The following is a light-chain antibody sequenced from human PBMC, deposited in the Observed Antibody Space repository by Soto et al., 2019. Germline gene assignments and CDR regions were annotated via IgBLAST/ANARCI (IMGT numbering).Light chain of an antibody. V-gene: IGKV1-27*01. CDR1: QVISDH. J-gene: IGKJ1*01. Sequence: DFQMTQSPSSLSASVGDRVTITCRASQVISDHLAWYQQKPGKVTNLLIYAASTLQSWVPSRFRGDGSGTYFTITISILQPEDVATYYCQKYSTTPLTFGLGTKVELK. CDR3: QKYSTTPLT. CDR2: AAS.